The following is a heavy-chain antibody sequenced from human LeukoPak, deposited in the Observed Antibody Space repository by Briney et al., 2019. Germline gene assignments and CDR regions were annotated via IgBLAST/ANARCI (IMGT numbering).Heavy chain of an antibody. CDR3: ARSDYSNYVGDY. CDR1: GFTFSSYS. D-gene: IGHD4-11*01. Sequence: PGGSLRLSCAASGFTFSSYSMNWVRQAPGKGLEWVSSISSSSSYIYYADSVKGRFTISRDNAKNSLYLQMNSLRAEDTAVYYCARSDYSNYVGDYWGQGTLVTVSS. J-gene: IGHJ4*02. V-gene: IGHV3-21*01. CDR2: ISSSSSYI.